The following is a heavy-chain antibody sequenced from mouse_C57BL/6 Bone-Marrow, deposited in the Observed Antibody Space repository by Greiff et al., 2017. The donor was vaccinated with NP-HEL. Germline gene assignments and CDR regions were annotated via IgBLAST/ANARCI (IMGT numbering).Heavy chain of an antibody. CDR2: INYDGSST. CDR1: GFTFSDYY. D-gene: IGHD2-2*01. J-gene: IGHJ4*01. V-gene: IGHV5-16*01. Sequence: DVQLVESEGGLVQPGSSMKLSCTASGFTFSDYYMAWVRQVPEKGLEWVANINYDGSSTYYLDSLKSRFIISRDNAKNILYLQMSSLKSEDTATYYCARELPYGYDEGYAMDYWGQGTSVTVSS. CDR3: ARELPYGYDEGYAMDY.